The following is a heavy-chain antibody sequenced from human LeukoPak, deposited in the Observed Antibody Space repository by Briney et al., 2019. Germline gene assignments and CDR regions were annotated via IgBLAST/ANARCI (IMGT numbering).Heavy chain of an antibody. J-gene: IGHJ4*02. CDR3: ARVGVPSSWYSRAPYYFDY. V-gene: IGHV4-38-2*02. D-gene: IGHD6-13*01. CDR1: GYSISSGYY. Sequence: PSETLSLTCTVSGYSISSGYYWGWIRQPPGKGLEWIGSIYHSGSTYYNPSLKSRVTISVDTSKNQFSLKLSSVTAADTAVYYCARVGVPSSWYSRAPYYFDYWGQGTLVTVSS. CDR2: IYHSGST.